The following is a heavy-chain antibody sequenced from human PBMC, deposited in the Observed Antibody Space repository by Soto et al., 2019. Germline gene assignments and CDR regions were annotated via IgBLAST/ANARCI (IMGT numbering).Heavy chain of an antibody. CDR1: GSTFNNFA. Sequence: QVVLLQSGAEVKEPGSSVRVSCKVSGSTFNNFAFSWVRQAPGHGPEWMGGIVVISNTADYSQRFRDRVTITADTSTNTLYMDLRSLTLEDTAVYYCARAIKRWEVHYYFDYWGQGTLVTVSS. CDR2: IVVISNTA. CDR3: ARAIKRWEVHYYFDY. D-gene: IGHD1-26*01. J-gene: IGHJ4*02. V-gene: IGHV1-69*06.